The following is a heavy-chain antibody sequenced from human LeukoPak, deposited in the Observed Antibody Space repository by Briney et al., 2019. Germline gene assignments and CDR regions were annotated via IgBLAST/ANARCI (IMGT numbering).Heavy chain of an antibody. V-gene: IGHV3-30-3*01. J-gene: IGHJ6*02. CDR3: ARGRYDFWCGYSNYYYYYGMDV. CDR2: ISYDGSNQ. Sequence: PGRSLRLSCAASGFTLSSYAMHWVRQAPGKGLEWVAVISYDGSNQYYADSVKGRFTISRDNSKNTLYLQMNSLRAEDTAVYYCARGRYDFWCGYSNYYYYYGMDVWGQGTTVTVSS. CDR1: GFTLSSYA. D-gene: IGHD3-3*01.